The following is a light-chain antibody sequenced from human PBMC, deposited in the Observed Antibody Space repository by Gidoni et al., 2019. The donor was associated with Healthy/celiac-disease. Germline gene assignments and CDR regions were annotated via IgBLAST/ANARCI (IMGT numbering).Light chain of an antibody. CDR1: QSVSSY. CDR3: QQRSNRHT. CDR2: DAS. J-gene: IGKJ4*01. V-gene: IGKV3-11*01. Sequence: EIVLTQSPATLSLSPGERATLSCRASQSVSSYLAWYQQKPGQAPRLLIYDASNRATGIPARFSGSGSGTDFTLTISSLEPEDFAVYYCQQRSNRHTFGGGTKVGIK.